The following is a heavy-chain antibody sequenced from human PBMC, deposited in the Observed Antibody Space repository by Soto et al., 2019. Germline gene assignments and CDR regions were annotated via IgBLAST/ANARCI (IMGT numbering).Heavy chain of an antibody. CDR3: ARVEASSAMVTH. J-gene: IGHJ4*02. CDR1: GFTFSNYW. D-gene: IGHD5-18*01. Sequence: PGGSLRLSCAASGFTFSNYWMYWVRQAPGKGLVWASRINSDGSSIRYADSVKVRFTISRDNAKNTLHMQMNSLRAEDTALYYCARVEASSAMVTHWGQGTLVTVSS. V-gene: IGHV3-74*01. CDR2: INSDGSSI.